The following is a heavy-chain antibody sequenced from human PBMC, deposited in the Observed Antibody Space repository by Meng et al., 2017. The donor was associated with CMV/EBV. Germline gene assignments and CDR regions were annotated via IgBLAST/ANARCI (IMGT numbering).Heavy chain of an antibody. Sequence: ASVKVSCKASGYTFTGYYMHWVRQAPGQGLEWMGWINANSGGTNYAVKFQGGVTMTRDTSITTAYMELSRLRSDDTAVYYCARVTDFWSTPWGFDPWGQGTLVTVSS. V-gene: IGHV1-2*02. D-gene: IGHD3-3*01. CDR2: INANSGGT. J-gene: IGHJ5*01. CDR3: ARVTDFWSTPWGFDP. CDR1: GYTFTGYY.